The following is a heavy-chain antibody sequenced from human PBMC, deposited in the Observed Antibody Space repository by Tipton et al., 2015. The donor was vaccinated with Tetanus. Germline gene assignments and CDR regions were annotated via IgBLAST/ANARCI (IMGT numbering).Heavy chain of an antibody. Sequence: SLRLSCAASGFTFTSYAITWVRQAPGKGLEWVSAITGSGYSTYYANSVKGRFTISRDNAKSSLDLQMNSLRGDDTAVYYCARDWQTGDRGRVRWGLDWYFDLWGRGTLVTVSS. CDR3: ARDWQTGDRGRVRWGLDWYFDL. J-gene: IGHJ2*01. V-gene: IGHV3-23*01. D-gene: IGHD7-27*01. CDR2: ITGSGYST. CDR1: GFTFTSYA.